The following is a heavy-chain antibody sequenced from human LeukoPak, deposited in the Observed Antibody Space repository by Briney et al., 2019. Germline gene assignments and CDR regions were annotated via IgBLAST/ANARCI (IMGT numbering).Heavy chain of an antibody. CDR3: AKRSGAPNNFDY. V-gene: IGHV3-43*02. CDR2: ISKDGGNK. J-gene: IGHJ4*03. CDR1: GFTFDEHD. D-gene: IGHD1-1*01. Sequence: GGALRLSCAASGFTFDEHDMYWVRQVPGKGLEWVCLISKDGGNKHYADSVKGRFSISRDNNRNSLSLQMNSLRSEDTALYFCAKRSGAPNNFDYWGKGTTVTVSS.